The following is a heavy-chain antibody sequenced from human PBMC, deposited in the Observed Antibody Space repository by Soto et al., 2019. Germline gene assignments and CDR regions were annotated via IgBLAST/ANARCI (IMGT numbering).Heavy chain of an antibody. CDR2: INAGNGNT. CDR1: GYTFTSYA. D-gene: IGHD3-10*01. Sequence: QVQLVQSGAEVRKPGASVTISCKASGYTFTSYAMHWVRQAPGQSLEWMGWINAGNGNTKYAQKFQDRVTITRDPSASTAYMALSSLGSEDSAVYYCARDRGVRGVITLYGMDVWGQGTTVTVSS. J-gene: IGHJ6*02. V-gene: IGHV1-3*01. CDR3: ARDRGVRGVITLYGMDV.